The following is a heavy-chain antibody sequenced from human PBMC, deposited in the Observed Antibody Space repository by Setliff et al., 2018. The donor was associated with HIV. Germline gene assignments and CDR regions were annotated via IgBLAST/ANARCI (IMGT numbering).Heavy chain of an antibody. CDR1: GYTFTSYD. Sequence: GASVKVSCKASGYTFTSYDINWVRQAPGQGLEWMGIISPSGGSTSYAQKFQGRVTMTRDTSTSTVYMELSGLRSEDTAVYYCAKDDYGDYGSSYYFGMDVWGQGTTVTVSS. D-gene: IGHD4-17*01. CDR3: AKDDYGDYGSSYYFGMDV. CDR2: ISPSGGST. V-gene: IGHV1-46*01. J-gene: IGHJ6*02.